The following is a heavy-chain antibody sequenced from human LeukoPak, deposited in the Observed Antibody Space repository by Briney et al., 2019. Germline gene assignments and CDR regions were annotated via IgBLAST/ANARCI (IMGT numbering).Heavy chain of an antibody. V-gene: IGHV3-21*01. J-gene: IGHJ5*02. D-gene: IGHD5-12*01. CDR3: ARVTPDSGYDYAIAVAGYSWFDP. CDR2: ISSSSSYI. CDR1: GFTFSSYS. Sequence: PGGSLRLSCAASGFTFSSYSMNWVRRAPGRGLEWVSSISSSSSYIYYADSVKGRFTISRDNAKNSLYLQMNSLRAEDTAVYYCARVTPDSGYDYAIAVAGYSWFDPWGQGTLVTVSS.